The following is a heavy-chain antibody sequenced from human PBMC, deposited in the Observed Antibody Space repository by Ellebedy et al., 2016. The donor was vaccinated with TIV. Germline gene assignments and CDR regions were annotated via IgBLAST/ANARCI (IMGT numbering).Heavy chain of an antibody. D-gene: IGHD4-17*01. J-gene: IGHJ3*02. Sequence: GESLKISCAASGFSFVSYWMTWVRQAPGEGLEWLANINQDGSQKYYVDSVRGRFTISRDNAKNSVFLQMKSLRAEDSALYYCATDGSYGDYRSPTHAFEMWGQGTMVTVSS. CDR2: INQDGSQK. V-gene: IGHV3-7*01. CDR1: GFSFVSYW. CDR3: ATDGSYGDYRSPTHAFEM.